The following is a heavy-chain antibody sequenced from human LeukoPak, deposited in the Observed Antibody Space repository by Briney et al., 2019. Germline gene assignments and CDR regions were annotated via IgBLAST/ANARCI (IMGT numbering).Heavy chain of an antibody. CDR1: GGTFSSYA. Sequence: SVKVSCKASGGTFSSYAISWVRQAPGQGLEWLGGIIPIFGTANYAQKFQGRVTITADESTSTAYMELSSLRSEDTAVYYCARGRAYDYVWGSYRYTPRFDYWGQGTLVTVSS. CDR3: ARGRAYDYVWGSYRYTPRFDY. CDR2: IIPIFGTA. D-gene: IGHD3-16*02. J-gene: IGHJ4*02. V-gene: IGHV1-69*01.